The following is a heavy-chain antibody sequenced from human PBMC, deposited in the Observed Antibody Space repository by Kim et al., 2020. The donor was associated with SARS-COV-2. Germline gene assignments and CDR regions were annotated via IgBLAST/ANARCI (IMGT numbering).Heavy chain of an antibody. D-gene: IGHD6-13*01. Sequence: PSLKIRVTISVATSKNQFSLKMTSVTAADTTVYYCARHGNPAYTDSWYDYWGQGTLVTVSS. J-gene: IGHJ4*02. CDR3: ARHGNPAYTDSWYDY. V-gene: IGHV4-59*08.